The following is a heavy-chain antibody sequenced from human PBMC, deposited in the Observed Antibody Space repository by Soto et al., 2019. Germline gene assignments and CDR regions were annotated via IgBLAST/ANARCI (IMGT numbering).Heavy chain of an antibody. CDR3: ARSVDP. Sequence: PSETLSLTCTVSGGSVDSGGYYWNWIRQYPGKGLEWLGYIYSSGSPHHNPSLKSRVTISEDRSKNQFSLKLSSVTAADTAVYYCARSVDPWGQGTLVTVSS. CDR1: GGSVDSGGYY. CDR2: IYSSGSP. V-gene: IGHV4-61*08. J-gene: IGHJ5*02.